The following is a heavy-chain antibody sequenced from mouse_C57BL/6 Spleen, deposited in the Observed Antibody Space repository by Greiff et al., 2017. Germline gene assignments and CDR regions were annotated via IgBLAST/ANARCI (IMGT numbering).Heavy chain of an antibody. CDR3: AERGLLGRYLDD. V-gene: IGHV1-39*01. J-gene: IGHJ2*01. D-gene: IGHD4-1*01. Sequence: EVQLQESGPELVKPGASVKISCKASGYSFTDYNMNWVKQSNGKSLEWIGVINPNYGTTSYNQKFKGKATLTVDQSSSTAYMQLNILASEDSAVYYCAERGLLGRYLDDWGQGTTLTVSS. CDR1: GYSFTDYN. CDR2: INPNYGTT.